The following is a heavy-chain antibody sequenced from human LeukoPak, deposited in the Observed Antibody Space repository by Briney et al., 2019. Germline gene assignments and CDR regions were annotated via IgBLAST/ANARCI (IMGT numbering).Heavy chain of an antibody. J-gene: IGHJ4*02. V-gene: IGHV3-48*01. D-gene: IGHD1-26*01. CDR1: GITFSSYS. CDR2: ISSFSGTI. Sequence: GGSLRLSCVASGITFSSYSMIWVRQAPGKGLEWVSYISSFSGTINYADSVKGRFTISRDNAKNSLYLQMNSLRAEDTAVYYCAKDHPLMGRSGSYGLDYWGQGTLVTVSS. CDR3: AKDHPLMGRSGSYGLDY.